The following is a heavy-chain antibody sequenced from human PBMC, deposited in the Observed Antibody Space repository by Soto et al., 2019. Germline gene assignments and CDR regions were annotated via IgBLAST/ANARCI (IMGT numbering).Heavy chain of an antibody. V-gene: IGHV5-10-1*01. J-gene: IGHJ6*02. CDR1: VSSFTSYW. Sequence: GESLKISCTGSVSSFTSYWISWVRQMPGKGLELMGRIDPSDSYTNYSPSFQGHVTISADKSISTAYLQWXRIKASDTTMYYGARHISNFRYYSYPMDVGPPGTSVTVSS. CDR3: ARHISNFRYYSYPMDV. D-gene: IGHD4-4*01. CDR2: IDPSDSYT.